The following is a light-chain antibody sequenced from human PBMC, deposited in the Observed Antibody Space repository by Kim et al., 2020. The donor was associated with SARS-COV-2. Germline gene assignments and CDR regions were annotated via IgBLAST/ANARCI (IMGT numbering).Light chain of an antibody. CDR2: DAS. CDR1: QSITTD. Sequence: LSAGERATLSCRASQSITTDLAWYQKKPGQAPRLFIYDASNRAAGIPARFSGGGSGTDFTLTVSSLEPEDSAVYYCQQRNKWPRTFGQGTKVDIK. V-gene: IGKV3-11*01. J-gene: IGKJ1*01. CDR3: QQRNKWPRT.